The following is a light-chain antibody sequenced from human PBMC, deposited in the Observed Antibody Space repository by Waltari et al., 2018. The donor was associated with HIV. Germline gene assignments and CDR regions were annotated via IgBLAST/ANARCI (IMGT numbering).Light chain of an antibody. CDR3: AAWDENLNGL. CDR2: SNN. Sequence: QSVLTQPPSASRTPGQRVTIPCSGRSPNIGTNTVPWYQHLPGSAPKLLIYSNNQRPSGVPDRFSASKSGTSASLAISGLRSEDEAEYYCAAWDENLNGLFGGGTKLTVL. V-gene: IGLV1-44*01. CDR1: SPNIGTNT. J-gene: IGLJ3*02.